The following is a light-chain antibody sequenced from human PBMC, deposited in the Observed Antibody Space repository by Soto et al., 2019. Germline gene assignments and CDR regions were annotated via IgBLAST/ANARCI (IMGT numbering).Light chain of an antibody. CDR3: CSFAGSGTYV. Sequence: QSALTQPDSVSGSPGQSITISCTGTSSDVGSHNLVSWYQQHPGKAPKLIIYEVNKRPSGVSNRFSGSKSGNTASLTIFGLQTEDESDYDCCSFAGSGTYVFGTGTKVTVL. CDR2: EVN. J-gene: IGLJ1*01. V-gene: IGLV2-23*02. CDR1: SSDVGSHNL.